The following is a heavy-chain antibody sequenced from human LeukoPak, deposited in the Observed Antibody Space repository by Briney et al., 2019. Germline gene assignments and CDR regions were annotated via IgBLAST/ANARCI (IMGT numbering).Heavy chain of an antibody. CDR3: ARGTSYCTNGVCYREGMDV. V-gene: IGHV4-30-2*01. CDR1: GGSISSGGYS. Sequence: SETLSLTCAVSGGSISSGGYSWSWIRQPPGKGLEWIGYIYHSGSTYYNPSLKSRVTISVDRSKNQFSLKLSSVTAADTAVYYCARGTSYCTNGVCYREGMDVWGRGTTVTVSS. D-gene: IGHD2-8*01. J-gene: IGHJ6*02. CDR2: IYHSGST.